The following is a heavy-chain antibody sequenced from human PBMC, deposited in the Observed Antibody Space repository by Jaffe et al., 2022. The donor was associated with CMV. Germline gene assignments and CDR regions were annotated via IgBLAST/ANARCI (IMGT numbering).Heavy chain of an antibody. V-gene: IGHV5-51*01. Sequence: EVQLVQSGAEVKKPGESLKISCKGSGYSFTSYWIGWVRQMPGKGLEWMGIIYPGDSDTRYSPSFQGQVTISADKSISTAYLQWSSLKASDTAMYYCARRGDEYSSGWYPPYYMDVWGKGTTVTVSS. CDR3: ARRGDEYSSGWYPPYYMDV. CDR1: GYSFTSYW. D-gene: IGHD6-19*01. J-gene: IGHJ6*03. CDR2: IYPGDSDT.